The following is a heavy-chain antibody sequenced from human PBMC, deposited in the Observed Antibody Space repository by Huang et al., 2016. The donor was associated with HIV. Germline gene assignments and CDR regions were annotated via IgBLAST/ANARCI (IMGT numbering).Heavy chain of an antibody. J-gene: IGHJ4*02. D-gene: IGHD3-22*01. Sequence: QVHLAESGGGVVQPGRSLRLSCAASGFSFRTYGMHWVRQAPGKVLEWVTMSLFAGTSRYYADSVKGRFTVSRDNSNNTLYLQLNSLRAEDTAVYYCARDGEYHDSSIAYWGQGTLVTVSS. V-gene: IGHV3-30*03. CDR1: GFSFRTYG. CDR2: SLFAGTSR. CDR3: ARDGEYHDSSIAY.